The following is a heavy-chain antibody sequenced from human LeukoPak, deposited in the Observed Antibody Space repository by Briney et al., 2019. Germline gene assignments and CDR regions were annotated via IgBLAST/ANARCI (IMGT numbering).Heavy chain of an antibody. J-gene: IGHJ5*02. CDR3: ARVYYYGSGSYYEAGHFFDP. CDR1: GYTFTVYY. V-gene: IGHV1-2*02. CDR2: INPNSGGT. Sequence: ASVTVSFTASGYTFTVYYMHWVRQAPGQGREWMGWINPNSGGTNYAQKFQGRVTMTRDTSISTAYMELSRLISDDTAVYYCARVYYYGSGSYYEAGHFFDPWGQGTLLTVSS. D-gene: IGHD3-10*01.